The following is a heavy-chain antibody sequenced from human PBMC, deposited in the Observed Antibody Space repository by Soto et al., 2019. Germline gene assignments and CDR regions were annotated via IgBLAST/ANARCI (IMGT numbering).Heavy chain of an antibody. J-gene: IGHJ6*03. CDR3: ERDKNSHDHSYDYYMDV. D-gene: IGHD3-3*01. V-gene: IGHV4-59*01. CDR2: IYDSGNA. Sequence: QVQLQESGPGLVKPSETLSLTCTVSGGSISSYYWSWMRQPPGKGLEWIGYIYDSGNADYNPSLKSRDSISVDTSKNQFSLKLTSVTAADTAVYYCERDKNSHDHSYDYYMDVWGKGTTVTVSS. CDR1: GGSISSYY.